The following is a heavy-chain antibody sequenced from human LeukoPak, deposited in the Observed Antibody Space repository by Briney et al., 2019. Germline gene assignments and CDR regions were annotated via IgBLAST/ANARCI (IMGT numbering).Heavy chain of an antibody. CDR2: INSDGSST. Sequence: GGSLRLSCAASGFTFSSYWMHWVRQAPGKGLVWVSRINSDGSSTSYAGSVKGRFTISRDNAKNTLYLQMNSLRAEDTAVYYCAREGPLGYCSSTSCSLDYWGQGTLVTVSS. J-gene: IGHJ4*02. D-gene: IGHD2-2*01. CDR1: GFTFSSYW. CDR3: AREGPLGYCSSTSCSLDY. V-gene: IGHV3-74*01.